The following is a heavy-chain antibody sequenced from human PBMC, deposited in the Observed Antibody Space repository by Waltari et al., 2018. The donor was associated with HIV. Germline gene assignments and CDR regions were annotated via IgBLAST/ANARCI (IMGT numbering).Heavy chain of an antibody. CDR3: ARDIVVVPAAMQEDYYYGMDV. Sequence: EVQLVESGGGLIQPGGSLRLSCAASGFTVSSNYMSWVRQATGKGLGWVSVIYSGGSTYYADSVKGRFTISRDNSKNTLYLQMNSLRAEDTAVYYCARDIVVVPAAMQEDYYYGMDVWGQGTTVTVSS. CDR2: IYSGGST. CDR1: GFTVSSNY. D-gene: IGHD2-2*01. J-gene: IGHJ6*02. V-gene: IGHV3-53*01.